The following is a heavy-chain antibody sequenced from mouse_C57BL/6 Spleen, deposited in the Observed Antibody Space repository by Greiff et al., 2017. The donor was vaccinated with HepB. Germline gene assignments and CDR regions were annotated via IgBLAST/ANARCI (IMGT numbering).Heavy chain of an antibody. V-gene: IGHV1-69*01. J-gene: IGHJ3*01. CDR3: ARSFYDGYYEFAY. Sequence: VQLQQPGAELVMPGASVKLSCKASGYTFTSYWMHWVKQRPGQGLEWIGEIDPSDSYTNYNQKFKGKSTLTVDKSSSTAYMQLSSLTSEDSAVYYCARSFYDGYYEFAYWGQGTLVTVSA. CDR1: GYTFTSYW. CDR2: IDPSDSYT. D-gene: IGHD2-3*01.